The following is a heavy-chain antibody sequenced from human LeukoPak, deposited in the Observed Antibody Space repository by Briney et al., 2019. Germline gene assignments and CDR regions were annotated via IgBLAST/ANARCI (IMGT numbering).Heavy chain of an antibody. CDR3: AKEEVPNDY. CDR1: GFSLSRNA. CDR2: ISLNGGTT. J-gene: IGHJ4*02. V-gene: IGHV3-23*01. Sequence: GGSLRLSCAVSGFSLSRNAMCWVRQAPGKGLEWVSGISLNGGTTYYADSVQGRFTISRDTSKNTLFLQMDTLRVEDAAVYYCAKEEVPNDYWGQGTLVTVSS. D-gene: IGHD2-2*01.